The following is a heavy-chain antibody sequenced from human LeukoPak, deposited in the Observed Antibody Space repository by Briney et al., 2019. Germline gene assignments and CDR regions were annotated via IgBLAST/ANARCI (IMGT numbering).Heavy chain of an antibody. CDR2: VNPDGSSI. D-gene: IGHD3-16*01. CDR1: GLTFSNYW. V-gene: IGHV3-74*01. J-gene: IGHJ4*02. Sequence: GGSLRLSCAASGLTFSNYWMHWVRQAPGKGLVWVSRVNPDGSSITYANSVKGRFASSRDNAKNTLYLQMNRLRVEDTAVYYCARGGSYGDYWGQGVLVTVSS. CDR3: ARGGSYGDY.